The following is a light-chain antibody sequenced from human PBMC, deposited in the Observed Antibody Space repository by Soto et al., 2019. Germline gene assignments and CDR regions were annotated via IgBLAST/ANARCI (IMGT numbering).Light chain of an antibody. CDR2: SAS. CDR1: QHIRQA. J-gene: IGKJ2*01. V-gene: IGKV1-17*01. Sequence: DIQMTQSPSSLSASVGDRVTITCRASQHIRQALGWYQQKPGKVPKRLIYSASSLQNGVPSRFSGSGSETVFTLTISSLQPDDFATYFCLQHADYPFTFGQVTRLEI. CDR3: LQHADYPFT.